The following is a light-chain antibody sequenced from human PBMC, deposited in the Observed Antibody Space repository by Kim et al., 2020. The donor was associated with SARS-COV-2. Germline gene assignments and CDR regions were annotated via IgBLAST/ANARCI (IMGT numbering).Light chain of an antibody. J-gene: IGLJ3*02. CDR1: SSDIGSNY. V-gene: IGLV1-47*01. CDR3: AAWNDGLSGWV. Sequence: PRATISCSGSSSDIGSNYVYWCQQLTGTAPQLLIFRENLRASAVPVRVSVAASGTSVSLATSGLRSEDEADYFCAAWNDGLSGWVFGGGPKLTVL. CDR2: REN.